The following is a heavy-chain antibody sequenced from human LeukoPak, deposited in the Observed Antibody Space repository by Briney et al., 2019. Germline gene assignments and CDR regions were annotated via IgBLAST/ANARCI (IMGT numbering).Heavy chain of an antibody. Sequence: GGSLRLSCAASGFTFSNAWMSWVRQAPGKGLEWVSRIKSKTDGGTTDYAAPVKGRFTISRDDSKNTLYLQMNSLKTEDTAVYYCTTDSAYWGQGTLVTVSS. CDR2: IKSKTDGGTT. J-gene: IGHJ4*02. CDR1: GFTFSNAW. V-gene: IGHV3-15*01. CDR3: TTDSAY.